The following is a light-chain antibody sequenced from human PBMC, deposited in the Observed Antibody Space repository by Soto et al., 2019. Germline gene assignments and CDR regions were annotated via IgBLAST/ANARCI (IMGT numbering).Light chain of an antibody. V-gene: IGKV3-11*01. CDR3: QQRSNWPLT. CDR1: QSVRHY. J-gene: IGKJ1*01. Sequence: EIVLTQSPATLSLSPGERVTLSCRASQSVRHYFAWYQQKPGQPPRLLIYDASNRATGIPARFSGSGSETDFTLTISSLEPEDSAVYYCQQRSNWPLTFGQGNKVDIK. CDR2: DAS.